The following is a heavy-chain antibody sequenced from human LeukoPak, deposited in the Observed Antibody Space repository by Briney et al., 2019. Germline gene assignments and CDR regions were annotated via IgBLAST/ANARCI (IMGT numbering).Heavy chain of an antibody. CDR1: GYTFTNFY. J-gene: IGHJ5*02. V-gene: IGHV1-2*02. CDR3: ARSYSYTWFDP. D-gene: IGHD2-21*01. Sequence: ASVKVSCKASGYTFTNFYIHWMRQAPGQGLEWMGWINPDNGVTDYAQKFQGRVTMTRDTSISAVYVELSRLRSDDTAVYYCARSYSYTWFDPWGQGTLVTVSS. CDR2: INPDNGVT.